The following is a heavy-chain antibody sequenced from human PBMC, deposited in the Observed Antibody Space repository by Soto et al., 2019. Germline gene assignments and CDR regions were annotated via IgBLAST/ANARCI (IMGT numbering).Heavy chain of an antibody. CDR1: GASIISYY. Sequence: SSETLSLTCSVSGASIISYYWTWIRQPPGGGLEWIGYMHHTQGTNDNPSLRGRVHMSIDTSMNQFSLRLTSVTAADTAVYYCARVPFVGYFDWLDPWGHGTLVTVSS. J-gene: IGHJ5*02. CDR3: ARVPFVGYFDWLDP. CDR2: MHHTQGT. V-gene: IGHV4-59*01. D-gene: IGHD3-9*01.